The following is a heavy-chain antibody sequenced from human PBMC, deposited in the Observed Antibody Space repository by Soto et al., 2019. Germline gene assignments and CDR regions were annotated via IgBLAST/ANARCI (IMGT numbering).Heavy chain of an antibody. CDR3: ARHKWNYAYYFDY. V-gene: IGHV4-39*01. D-gene: IGHD1-7*01. CDR2: IYYSGST. Sequence: SETLSLTCTVSGGSISSSSYYWGWIRQPPGKGLEWIGSIYYSGSTYYNPSLKSRVTISVDTSKNQFSLKLSSVTAADTAVYYCARHKWNYAYYFDYWGQGTLVNVSS. CDR1: GGSISSSSYY. J-gene: IGHJ4*02.